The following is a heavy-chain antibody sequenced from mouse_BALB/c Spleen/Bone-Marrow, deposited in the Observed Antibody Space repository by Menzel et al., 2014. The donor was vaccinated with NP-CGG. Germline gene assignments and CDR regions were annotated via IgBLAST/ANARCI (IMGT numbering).Heavy chain of an antibody. J-gene: IGHJ4*01. Sequence: EVKLVESGGDLVQPGGSLKLSCAASGFTFSSYTMSWVRQTPEKRLEWVAYISNGGGSTSYPDTVKGRFTFSRDNAKNTLSLQMSRLKTEDTAVYYCARHGGKPYAMDYWGQGTSVTVSS. V-gene: IGHV5-12-2*01. CDR3: ARHGGKPYAMDY. CDR2: ISNGGGST. CDR1: GFTFSSYT.